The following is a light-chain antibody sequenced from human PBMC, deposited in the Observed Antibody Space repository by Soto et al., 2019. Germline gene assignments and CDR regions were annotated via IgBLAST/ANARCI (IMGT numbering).Light chain of an antibody. Sequence: QSVLTQPASVSGSPGQSITISCTGTSSDVGGYNYVSWYQHHPGKAPKLIIYDVTNRPSGVSNSFSGSKSGNTASLTISGLQPEDEADYLCSRYTPRNTRQIFLGLGPKVTVL. CDR1: SSDVGGYNY. V-gene: IGLV2-14*03. J-gene: IGLJ1*01. CDR3: SRYTPRNTRQIF. CDR2: DVT.